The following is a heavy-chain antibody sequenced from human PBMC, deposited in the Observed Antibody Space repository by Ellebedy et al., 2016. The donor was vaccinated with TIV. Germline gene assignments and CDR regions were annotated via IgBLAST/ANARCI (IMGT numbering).Heavy chain of an antibody. V-gene: IGHV1-2*02. Sequence: AASVKVSCKASGYTFTGYYMHWVRQAPGQGLEWMGWINPNSGGTNYAQKFQGRVTITRETSISTAYMELSRLRSDDTAVYYCARALGGDHYDILTGPYYYYGVDVWGQGTTVTVSS. CDR3: ARALGGDHYDILTGPYYYYGVDV. CDR1: GYTFTGYY. D-gene: IGHD3-9*01. CDR2: INPNSGGT. J-gene: IGHJ6*02.